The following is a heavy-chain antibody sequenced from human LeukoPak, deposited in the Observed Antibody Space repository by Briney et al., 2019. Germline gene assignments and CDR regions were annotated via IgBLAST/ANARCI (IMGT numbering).Heavy chain of an antibody. CDR3: AKDIGDYYYDSSGYVSYFDY. V-gene: IGHV3-9*01. Sequence: GGSLRLSCAASGFTFSSYAMSWVRQAPGKGLEWVSGISWNSGSIGYADSVKGRFTISRDNAKNSLYLQMNSLRAEDTALYYCAKDIGDYYYDSSGYVSYFDYWGQGTLVTVSS. D-gene: IGHD3-22*01. CDR1: GFTFSSYA. J-gene: IGHJ4*02. CDR2: ISWNSGSI.